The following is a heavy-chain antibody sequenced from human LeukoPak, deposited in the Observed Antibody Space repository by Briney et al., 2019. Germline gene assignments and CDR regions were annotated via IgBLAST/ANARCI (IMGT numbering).Heavy chain of an antibody. V-gene: IGHV4-34*01. J-gene: IGHJ6*03. CDR2: IHHSGST. D-gene: IGHD2-15*01. CDR3: ARLGYCGGSSCYSEDFYYYMDV. Sequence: SETLSLTCAVSGGSLTSYYWSWIRQPPGKGLEWIGDIHHSGSTNYNPSLKSRVTMSVDTSKDQFSLKLTSVTAADTAVYYCARLGYCGGSSCYSEDFYYYMDVWGKGTTVTVSS. CDR1: GGSLTSYY.